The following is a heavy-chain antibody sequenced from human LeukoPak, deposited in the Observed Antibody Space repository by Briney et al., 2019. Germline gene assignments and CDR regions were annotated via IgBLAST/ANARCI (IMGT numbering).Heavy chain of an antibody. CDR2: INHSGST. D-gene: IGHD3-3*01. CDR3: ARRSYYDFWSGYSDGFDY. CDR1: GGSISSYY. J-gene: IGHJ4*02. Sequence: PSETLSLTCTVSGGSISSYYWSWIRQPPGKGLEWIGEINHSGSTNYNPSLKSRVTISVDTSKNQFSLKLSSVTAADTAVYYCARRSYYDFWSGYSDGFDYWGQGTLVTVSS. V-gene: IGHV4-34*01.